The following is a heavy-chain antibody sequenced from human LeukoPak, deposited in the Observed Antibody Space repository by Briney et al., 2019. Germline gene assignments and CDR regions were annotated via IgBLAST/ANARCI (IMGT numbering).Heavy chain of an antibody. CDR2: ISSNGGST. CDR1: GFIFSSYW. V-gene: IGHV3-64D*06. D-gene: IGHD2-2*01. Sequence: GGSLRLSCAASGFIFSSYWMHWVRQAPGKGLEYVSAISSNGGSTYYADSVKGRFTISRDNSKNTLYLQMSSLRAEDTAVYYCVKDSFGSTSCRFDYWGQGTLVTVSS. CDR3: VKDSFGSTSCRFDY. J-gene: IGHJ4*02.